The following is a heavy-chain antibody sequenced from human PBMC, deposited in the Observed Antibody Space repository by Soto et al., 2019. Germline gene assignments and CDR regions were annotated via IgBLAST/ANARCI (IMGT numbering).Heavy chain of an antibody. V-gene: IGHV1-3*01. J-gene: IGHJ5*02. D-gene: IGHD6-6*01. CDR3: AMVGVFSNSSTCFDH. Sequence: QVQLVQSGAEVKKPWASVKVSCKASGYTFTSYSMHWVRQAPGQRLEWMGWINAGNGNTQYSQKFQGRVIITRDTFASTAYMALSSLRSEDTAVYDCAMVGVFSNSSTCFDHWGQGTLVTVSS. CDR2: INAGNGNT. CDR1: GYTFTSYS.